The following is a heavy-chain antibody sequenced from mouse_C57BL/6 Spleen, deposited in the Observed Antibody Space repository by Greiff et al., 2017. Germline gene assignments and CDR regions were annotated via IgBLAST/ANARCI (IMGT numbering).Heavy chain of an antibody. CDR2: IDPSDSYT. CDR3: ARRTSYGYDKGAWFAY. Sequence: QVQLQQPGAELVKPGASVKLSCKASGYTFTSYWMQWVKQRPGQGLEWIGEIDPSDSYTNYNQKFKGKATLTVDTSSSTAYLQLSSLTSEDSAVYYCARRTSYGYDKGAWFAYWGQGTLVTVSA. J-gene: IGHJ3*01. CDR1: GYTFTSYW. D-gene: IGHD2-2*01. V-gene: IGHV1-50*01.